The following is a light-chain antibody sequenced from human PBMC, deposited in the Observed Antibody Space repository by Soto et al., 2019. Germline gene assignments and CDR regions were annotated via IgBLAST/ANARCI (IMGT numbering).Light chain of an antibody. CDR2: DVT. CDR3: CSYGGTYTYV. Sequence: QSVLSHPLSVSWSPGHAVTISCTGTKSDLGDYNYVSWFQQHPGKTPKLMIYDVTRRPSGVPDRFSGSQSGNTASLTISGLQAEDQADHYCCSYGGTYTYVFGTGTKVTVL. CDR1: KSDLGDYNY. J-gene: IGLJ1*01. V-gene: IGLV2-11*01.